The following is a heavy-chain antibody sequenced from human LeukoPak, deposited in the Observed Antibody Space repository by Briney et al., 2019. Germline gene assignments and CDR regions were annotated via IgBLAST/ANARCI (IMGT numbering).Heavy chain of an antibody. V-gene: IGHV3-23*01. CDR3: AKVSTYYYDSSGYLHY. CDR1: GFTFRSYG. J-gene: IGHJ4*02. Sequence: GGSLRLSCAASGFTFRSYGMSWVRQAPGKGLEWVSTIAGGGTFYADSVKGRFTISRDNSKNTLYLQMNSLSAEDTAVYYCAKVSTYYYDSSGYLHYWGQGTLVTVSS. D-gene: IGHD3-22*01. CDR2: IAGGGT.